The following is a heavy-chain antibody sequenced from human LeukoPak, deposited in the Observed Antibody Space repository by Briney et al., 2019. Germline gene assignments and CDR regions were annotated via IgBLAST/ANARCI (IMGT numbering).Heavy chain of an antibody. D-gene: IGHD4-17*01. Sequence: PGGSLRLSCAASGFTFSSYAMSWVRQAPGKGLEWVSAISGSGGSTYYADSVKGRFTISRDNSKNTLYLQMNSLRAEDTAVYYCANSMSDYGDYESYFDYWGHGTLVTVSS. J-gene: IGHJ4*01. V-gene: IGHV3-23*01. CDR2: ISGSGGST. CDR1: GFTFSSYA. CDR3: ANSMSDYGDYESYFDY.